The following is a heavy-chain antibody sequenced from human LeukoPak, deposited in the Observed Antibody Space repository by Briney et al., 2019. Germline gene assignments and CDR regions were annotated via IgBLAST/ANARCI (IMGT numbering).Heavy chain of an antibody. CDR3: ARPEYGSGSPYYYYGMDV. J-gene: IGHJ6*02. V-gene: IGHV1-69*04. D-gene: IGHD3-10*01. CDR2: IIPILGIA. Sequence: AVKVSCKPSGGTFSSYAINWVQQAAGQGLEWMGRIIPILGIANYAQKFQGRVTITADKSTSTAYMELSSLRSEDTAVYYCARPEYGSGSPYYYYGMDVWGQGTTVTVSS. CDR1: GGTFSSYA.